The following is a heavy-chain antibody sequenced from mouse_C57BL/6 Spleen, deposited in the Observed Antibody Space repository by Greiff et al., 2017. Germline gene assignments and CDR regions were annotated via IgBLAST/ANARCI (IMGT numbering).Heavy chain of an antibody. CDR2: IYPGDGDT. Sequence: VQLQQSGPELVKPGASVKISCKASGYAFSSSWMNWVKQRPGKGLEWIGGIYPGDGDTNYNGKFKGKATLTADKSSSTAYMQLSSLTSEDSAVYFCARGNGLWFAYWGQGTLVTVSA. CDR1: GYAFSSSW. CDR3: ARGNGLWFAY. V-gene: IGHV1-82*01. J-gene: IGHJ3*01.